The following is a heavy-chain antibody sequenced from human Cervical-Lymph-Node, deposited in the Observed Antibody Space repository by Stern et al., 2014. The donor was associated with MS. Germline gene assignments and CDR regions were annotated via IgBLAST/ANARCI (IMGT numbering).Heavy chain of an antibody. Sequence: EVQLMESGGGFVQPGGSLRLSCAVSGSTFSSYWMHWVRQAPGKGLVWVSRINDDGSRIDYADSVKGRFTISRDNAKNTLFLQMNSLTAEDTAVYYCARDCFGAEDYWGQGTLVTVSS. CDR2: INDDGSRI. CDR1: GSTFSSYW. CDR3: ARDCFGAEDY. V-gene: IGHV3-74*01. J-gene: IGHJ4*02. D-gene: IGHD3-3*01.